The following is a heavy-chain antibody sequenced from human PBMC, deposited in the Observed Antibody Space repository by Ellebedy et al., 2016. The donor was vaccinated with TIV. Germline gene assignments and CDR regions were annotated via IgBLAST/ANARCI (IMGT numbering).Heavy chain of an antibody. J-gene: IGHJ5*02. V-gene: IGHV4-39*07. Sequence: MPGGSLRLSCTVSADSISGSNCYWGWIRQPPGKGLEWIGNIYYSGVTYYNPSLKSRVTVSVDTSKNQFSLNLSSVTAADTAVYYCARDPALPRGRFDTWGQGTLVTVSS. CDR3: ARDPALPRGRFDT. CDR2: IYYSGVT. CDR1: ADSISGSNCY.